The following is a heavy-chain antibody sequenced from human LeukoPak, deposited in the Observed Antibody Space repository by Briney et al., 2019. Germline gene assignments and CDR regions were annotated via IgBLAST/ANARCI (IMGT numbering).Heavy chain of an antibody. D-gene: IGHD2-15*01. J-gene: IGHJ4*02. CDR2: INHSGST. V-gene: IGHV4-34*01. CDR1: GGSFSGYY. CDR3: ARGLKLPDDY. Sequence: SETLSLTCAVYGGSFSGYYWGWIRQPPGKGLEWIGEINHSGSTNYNPSLKSRVTISVDTSKNQFSLKLSSVTAADTAVYYCARGLKLPDDYWGQGTLVTVSS.